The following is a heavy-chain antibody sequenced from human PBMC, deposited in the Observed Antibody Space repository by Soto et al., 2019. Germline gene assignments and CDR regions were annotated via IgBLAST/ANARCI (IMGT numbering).Heavy chain of an antibody. CDR1: GFSLSTSGVG. D-gene: IGHD3-3*01. Sequence: SGPTLVNPTQTLTLTCTFSGFSLSTSGVGVGWIRQPPGKALEWLALIYWNDDKRYSPSLKSRLTITKDTSKNQVVLTMTNMDPVDTATYYCAHANYDFWSGYYTAFDYWGQGTIHTVYS. J-gene: IGHJ4*02. CDR3: AHANYDFWSGYYTAFDY. V-gene: IGHV2-5*01. CDR2: IYWNDDK.